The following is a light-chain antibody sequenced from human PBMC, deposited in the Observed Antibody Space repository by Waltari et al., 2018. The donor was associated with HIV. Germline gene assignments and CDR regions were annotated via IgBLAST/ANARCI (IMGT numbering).Light chain of an antibody. Sequence: ETVLTQSPGTLSLSPGESATLSCRASPSVSSSYLGWYQQKPGQAPRLLIYSASSRATGIPDRFSGSGSGTDFTLTISRLEPEDSAVYYCQQYGSSPYTFGQGTKLEI. J-gene: IGKJ2*01. V-gene: IGKV3-20*01. CDR1: PSVSSSY. CDR2: SAS. CDR3: QQYGSSPYT.